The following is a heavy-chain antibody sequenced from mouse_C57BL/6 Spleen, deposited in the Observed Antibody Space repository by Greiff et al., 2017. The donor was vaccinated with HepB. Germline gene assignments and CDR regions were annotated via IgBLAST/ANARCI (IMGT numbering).Heavy chain of an antibody. CDR1: GYTFTSYW. J-gene: IGHJ3*01. V-gene: IGHV1-55*01. D-gene: IGHD1-1*01. Sequence: QVQLQQPGAELVKPGASVKMSCKASGYTFTSYWITWVKQRPGQGLEWIGDLYPGSGSTNYNEKFKSKATLTVDTSSSTAYMQLSSLTSEDSAVYYCARSDYYGSSYGAWFAYWGQGTLVTVSA. CDR2: LYPGSGST. CDR3: ARSDYYGSSYGAWFAY.